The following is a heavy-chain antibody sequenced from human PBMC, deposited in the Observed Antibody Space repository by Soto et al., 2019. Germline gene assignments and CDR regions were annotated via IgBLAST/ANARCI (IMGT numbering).Heavy chain of an antibody. CDR3: AKDRPKFGELFYYYYYGMDV. Sequence: GGSLRLSCAASGFTFSTYAMSWVRQAPGKGLEWVSAISGSGGSTFYADSVKGRFTISRDNSKDTLYLQVNSLRAEDTAVYYCAKDRPKFGELFYYYYYGMDVWGQGTTVTVSS. D-gene: IGHD3-10*01. CDR1: GFTFSTYA. V-gene: IGHV3-23*01. CDR2: ISGSGGST. J-gene: IGHJ6*02.